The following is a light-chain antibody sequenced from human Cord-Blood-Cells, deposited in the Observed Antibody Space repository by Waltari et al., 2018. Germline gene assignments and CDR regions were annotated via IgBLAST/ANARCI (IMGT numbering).Light chain of an antibody. CDR2: GNS. CDR1: SSNTGAGYD. J-gene: IGLJ1*01. Sequence: QSVLTQPPSVSGAPGQRVTISCTGRSSNTGAGYDVHWYQKLTGTAPKLLIYGNSNRPSGVPDRFSGSKSGTSASLAITGLQAEDEADYYCQSYDSSLSALYVFGTGTKVTVL. CDR3: QSYDSSLSALYV. V-gene: IGLV1-40*01.